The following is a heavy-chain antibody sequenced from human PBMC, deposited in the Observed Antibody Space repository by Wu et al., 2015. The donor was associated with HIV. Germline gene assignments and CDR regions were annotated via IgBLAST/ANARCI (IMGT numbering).Heavy chain of an antibody. CDR3: ARALGYNFGDAFDI. Sequence: QMQLXQSGAEVKKPGSSVKVSCKASGGTFRRYDINWVRHAPGRGLEWMGRINPMIATANYLQKFQDRVTITADVSTSTAYMELSSLRSEDTALYYCARALGYNFGDAFDIWGQGTMVTVSS. CDR2: INPMIATA. D-gene: IGHD1-1*01. CDR1: GGTFRRYD. V-gene: IGHV1-69*18. J-gene: IGHJ3*02.